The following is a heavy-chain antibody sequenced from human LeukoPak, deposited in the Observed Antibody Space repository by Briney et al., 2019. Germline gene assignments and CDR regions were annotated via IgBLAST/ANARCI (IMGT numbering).Heavy chain of an antibody. CDR1: GFTVSSNY. Sequence: PGGSLRLSCAASGFTVSSNYMSWVRQAPGKGLEWVSVIYSGGSTYYADSVKGRFTISRDNSKNTLYLQMNSLRAEDTAVYYCARSEYSSSSQLDYWGQGTLVTVSS. CDR3: ARSEYSSSSQLDY. V-gene: IGHV3-66*01. D-gene: IGHD6-13*01. CDR2: IYSGGST. J-gene: IGHJ4*02.